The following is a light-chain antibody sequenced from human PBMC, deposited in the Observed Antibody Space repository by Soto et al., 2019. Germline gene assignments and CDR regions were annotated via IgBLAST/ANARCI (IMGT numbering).Light chain of an antibody. CDR2: DAS. CDR1: QSISSW. J-gene: IGKJ1*01. V-gene: IGKV1-5*01. Sequence: DIQMTQSPSTLSASVGDRVTITCRASQSISSWLAWYQQKPGKAPKLLIYDASSLESGVPSRFSGSGSGTEFTLTISSLQPDDFATYYCQQYNRYFRTFGQGTKVEIK. CDR3: QQYNRYFRT.